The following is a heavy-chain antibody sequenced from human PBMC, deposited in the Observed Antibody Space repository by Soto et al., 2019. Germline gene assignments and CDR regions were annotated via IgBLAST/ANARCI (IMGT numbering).Heavy chain of an antibody. CDR3: ARARRSWIQLYRGSYNWFDP. CDR1: GGTFSSYA. D-gene: IGHD5-18*01. V-gene: IGHV1-69*01. Sequence: QVQLVQSGAEVKKPGSSVKVSCKASGGTFSSYAISWVRQAPGQGLEWMGGIIPIFGTANYAQKFQGRVTITADESTSTAYMELSSLRSEDTAVYYCARARRSWIQLYRGSYNWFDPWGQGTLVTVSS. J-gene: IGHJ5*02. CDR2: IIPIFGTA.